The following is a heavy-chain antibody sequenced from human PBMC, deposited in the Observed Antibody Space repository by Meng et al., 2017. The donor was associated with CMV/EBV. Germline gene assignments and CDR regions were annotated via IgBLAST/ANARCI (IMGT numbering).Heavy chain of an antibody. CDR3: TINWNYDY. CDR1: GFTFSSYW. J-gene: IGHJ4*02. D-gene: IGHD1-7*01. V-gene: IGHV3-74*01. CDR2: IKSDGSST. Sequence: SLRLSCAASGFTFSSYWMHWVRQAPGKGLVWVTRIKSDGSSTSYADSVEGRFTISRDNAKNTLYLQMNSLRAEDTAVYYCTINWNYDYWGQGTLVTVS.